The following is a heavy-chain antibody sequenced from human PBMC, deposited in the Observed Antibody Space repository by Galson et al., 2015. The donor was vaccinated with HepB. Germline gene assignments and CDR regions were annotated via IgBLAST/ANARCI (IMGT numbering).Heavy chain of an antibody. J-gene: IGHJ6*03. CDR1: GFTFSSSS. Sequence: SLRLSCAASGFTFSSSSMHWVRQAPGKGLEWVAVIWYDGSNTYYPDSVRGRFTISRDNSMNTLYLEMNSLRAEDTAVYYCARDGRSGSYSGPYYYYYYMDVWGRGTTVTVSS. CDR2: IWYDGSNT. D-gene: IGHD1-26*01. V-gene: IGHV3-33*01. CDR3: ARDGRSGSYSGPYYYYYYMDV.